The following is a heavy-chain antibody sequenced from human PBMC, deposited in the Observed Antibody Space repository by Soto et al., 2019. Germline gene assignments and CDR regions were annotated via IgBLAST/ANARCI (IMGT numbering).Heavy chain of an antibody. Sequence: EVQLVESGGGLVQPGGSLRLSCAASGFTFSSYWMHWVRQAPGKGLVWVSRINSDGSSTSYADSVKGRFTISRDNAKNPLYLPMTSLRAEDTAVYYCAGVYCSGGSCYRLDYWGQGTLVTVAS. D-gene: IGHD2-15*01. V-gene: IGHV3-74*01. J-gene: IGHJ4*02. CDR3: AGVYCSGGSCYRLDY. CDR2: INSDGSST. CDR1: GFTFSSYW.